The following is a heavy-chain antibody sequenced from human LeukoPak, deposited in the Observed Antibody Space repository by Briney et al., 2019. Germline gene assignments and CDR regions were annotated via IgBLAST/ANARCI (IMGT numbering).Heavy chain of an antibody. CDR2: IYSGGST. V-gene: IGHV3-53*01. Sequence: QSAETLTLPCTVSGGSISSYYWSWVRQAPGKGLEWVPVIYSGGSTYYADSVKGRFPISRDNSKNTLYLQTNSLRAEDPAVDYCGRDSAGDTAIAPFMVRRSQPYYFDCWGQGTLGTGSS. D-gene: IGHD3-10*01. CDR1: GGSISSYY. J-gene: IGHJ4*02. CDR3: GRDSAGDTAIAPFMVRRSQPYYFDC.